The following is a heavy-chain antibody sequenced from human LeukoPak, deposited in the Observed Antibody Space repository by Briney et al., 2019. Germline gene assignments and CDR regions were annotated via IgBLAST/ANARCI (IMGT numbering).Heavy chain of an antibody. J-gene: IGHJ5*02. D-gene: IGHD2-2*01. CDR2: INPSGGST. Sequence: ASVKVSCKASGYTFTSYYMHWVRQAPGQGLEWMGIINPSGGSTSYAQKFQGRVTMTRDTSTSTVYMELSSLRSEDTAVYYCATSRDIVVVPGDNWFDPWGQGTLVTVSS. V-gene: IGHV1-46*01. CDR3: ATSRDIVVVPGDNWFDP. CDR1: GYTFTSYY.